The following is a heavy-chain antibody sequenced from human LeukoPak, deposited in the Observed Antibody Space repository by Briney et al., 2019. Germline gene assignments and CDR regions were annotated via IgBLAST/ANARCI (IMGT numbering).Heavy chain of an antibody. CDR1: GYNFTNYW. CDR3: ARPAYIVGATSDY. D-gene: IGHD1-26*01. CDR2: IYPGDSDT. V-gene: IGHV5-51*01. Sequence: GESLKISCQGSGYNFTNYWIGWVRQMPGKGLEWMGIIYPGDSDTRYSPSFQGQVTISADKSISTAYLQWSSLKATDTAMYYCARPAYIVGATSDYWGQGTLVTVSS. J-gene: IGHJ4*02.